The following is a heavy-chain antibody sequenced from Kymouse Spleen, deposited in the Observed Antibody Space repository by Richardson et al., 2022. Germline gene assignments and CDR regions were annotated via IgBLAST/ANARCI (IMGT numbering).Heavy chain of an antibody. J-gene: IGHJ3*02. CDR1: GFTFSSYW. CDR2: IKQDGSEK. V-gene: IGHV3-7*01. CDR3: ARALYCSSTSCYAGAFDI. D-gene: IGHD2-2*02. Sequence: EVQLVESGGGLVQPGGSLRLSCAASGFTFSSYWMSWVRQAPGKGLEWVANIKQDGSEKYYVDSVKGRFTISRDNAKNSLYLQMNSLRAEDTAVYYCARALYCSSTSCYAGAFDIWGQGTMVTVSS.